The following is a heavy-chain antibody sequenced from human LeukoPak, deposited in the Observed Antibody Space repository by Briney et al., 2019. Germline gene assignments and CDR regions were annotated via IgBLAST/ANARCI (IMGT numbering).Heavy chain of an antibody. CDR1: GGSINSYY. CDR2: IHYSGST. CDR3: ARHLDKWTYPLDY. J-gene: IGHJ4*02. D-gene: IGHD3-16*02. V-gene: IGHV4-59*08. Sequence: PSETLSLTCTVSGGSINSYYWSWIRQPPGKGLEWIGYIHYSGSTNYNPFLKSRVTISVDTSKNQFSLKLSSVTAADTAVYYCARHLDKWTYPLDYWGQGALVSVSS.